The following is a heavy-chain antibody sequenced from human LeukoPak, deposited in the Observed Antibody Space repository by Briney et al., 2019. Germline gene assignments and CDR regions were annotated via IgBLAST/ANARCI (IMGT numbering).Heavy chain of an antibody. Sequence: GGSLRLSCAASGFTFSSYWMSWVRQAPGKGLEWVANIKQDGSEKYYVDSVKGRFTISRDNAKNSLYLQMNSLRAEDTAVYYCARVLLWFGELFGAFDIWGQGTMVTASS. J-gene: IGHJ3*02. CDR2: IKQDGSEK. V-gene: IGHV3-7*01. CDR3: ARVLLWFGELFGAFDI. CDR1: GFTFSSYW. D-gene: IGHD3-10*01.